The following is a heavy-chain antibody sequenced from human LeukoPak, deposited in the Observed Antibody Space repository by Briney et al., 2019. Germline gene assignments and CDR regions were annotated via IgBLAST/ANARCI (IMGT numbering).Heavy chain of an antibody. J-gene: IGHJ4*02. CDR3: AKEKRGYSYGGIDY. CDR2: INPSGGST. Sequence: GASVKVSCKASGYTFTSYYMHWVRQAPGQGLEWVGVINPSGGSTSYAQKFQGRVTMTRDTSTSTVYMELNSLRAEDTAVYYCAKEKRGYSYGGIDYWGQGTLVTVSS. V-gene: IGHV1-46*01. CDR1: GYTFTSYY. D-gene: IGHD5-18*01.